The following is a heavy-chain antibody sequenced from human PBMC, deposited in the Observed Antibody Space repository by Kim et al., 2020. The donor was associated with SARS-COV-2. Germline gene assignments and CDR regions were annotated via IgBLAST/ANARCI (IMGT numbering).Heavy chain of an antibody. J-gene: IGHJ5*02. CDR1: GGSITRYP. Sequence: SETLSLTCSVSGGSITRYPYCWIRQSSGKGLEWIGCIHPTGSTNQNPSLKSRLTMSLDTTKNQVSLNLTSVTAADTALYFCARSRMVNLRGSEVVYWFDP. D-gene: IGHD5-18*01. CDR2: IHPTGST. CDR3: ARSRMVNLRGSEVVYWFDP. V-gene: IGHV4-4*07.